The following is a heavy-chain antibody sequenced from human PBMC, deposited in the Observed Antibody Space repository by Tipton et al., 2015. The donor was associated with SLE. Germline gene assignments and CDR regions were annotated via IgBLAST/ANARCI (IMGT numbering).Heavy chain of an antibody. CDR1: GGSFSGYY. CDR3: AREMNEEAQSREDWFDP. Sequence: TLSLTCAVYGGSFSGYYWSWIRQPPGKGLEWIGEINHSGSTNYNPSLKSRVTISVDTSKNQFSLKLSSVTAADTAVYYRAREMNEEAQSREDWFDPWGQGTLVTVSS. CDR2: INHSGST. V-gene: IGHV4-34*01. D-gene: IGHD5-24*01. J-gene: IGHJ5*02.